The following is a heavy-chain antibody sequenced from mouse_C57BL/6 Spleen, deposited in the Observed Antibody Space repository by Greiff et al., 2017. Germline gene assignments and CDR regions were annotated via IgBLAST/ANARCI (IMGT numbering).Heavy chain of an antibody. J-gene: IGHJ4*01. CDR3: ARPLYYGSSYAMDY. CDR1: GFSLTSYG. D-gene: IGHD1-1*01. Sequence: VMLVESGPGLVAPSQSLSITCTVSGFSLTSYGVHWVRQPPGKGLEWLVVIWSDGSTTYNSALKSRLSISKDNSKSQVFLKMNSLQTDDTAMYYCARPLYYGSSYAMDYWGQGTSVTVSA. CDR2: IWSDGST. V-gene: IGHV2-6*03.